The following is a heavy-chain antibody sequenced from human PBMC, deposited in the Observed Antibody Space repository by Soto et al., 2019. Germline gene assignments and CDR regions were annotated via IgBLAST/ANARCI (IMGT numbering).Heavy chain of an antibody. CDR1: GYTFTSYA. CDR2: INAGNGNT. Sequence: GASVKVSCKASGYTFTSYAMHWVLQAPGQRLEWMGWINAGNGNTKYSQKFQGRVTITRDTSASTAYMELSSLRSEDTAVYYCARDRGLPQWWYQLVNYFDYWGQGTLVTVSS. J-gene: IGHJ4*02. CDR3: ARDRGLPQWWYQLVNYFDY. D-gene: IGHD2-15*01. V-gene: IGHV1-3*01.